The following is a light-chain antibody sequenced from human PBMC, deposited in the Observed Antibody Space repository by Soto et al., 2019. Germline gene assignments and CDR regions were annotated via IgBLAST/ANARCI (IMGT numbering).Light chain of an antibody. V-gene: IGKV1-9*01. J-gene: IGKJ1*01. CDR3: QQLDSYPRT. Sequence: DIQLTQSPFSLPASVGDRVTITCRASQGISRFLAWYQQKAGKAPKLLIFGASTLQSGVSSRFSGSGSGTEFTLTINSLQPEDCATYYCQQLDSYPRTFGKGTKVEIK. CDR1: QGISRF. CDR2: GAS.